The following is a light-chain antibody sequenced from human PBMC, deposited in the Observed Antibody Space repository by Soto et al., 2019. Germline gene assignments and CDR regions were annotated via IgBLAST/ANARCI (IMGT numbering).Light chain of an antibody. CDR2: VNSDGSH. CDR3: QTWGTGIQV. Sequence: QSVLTQAPSASASLGASVKLTCTLSSGHSSYAIAWHQQQAEKGPRYLMKVNSDGSHSKGDGIPDRFSGSSSGAERYLTISSLQSEDEADYYCQTWGTGIQVFGGGTKLTVL. CDR1: SGHSSYA. J-gene: IGLJ2*01. V-gene: IGLV4-69*01.